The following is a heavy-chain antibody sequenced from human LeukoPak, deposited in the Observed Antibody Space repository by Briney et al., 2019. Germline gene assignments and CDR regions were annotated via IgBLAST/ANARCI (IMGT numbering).Heavy chain of an antibody. CDR2: INPNSGGT. Sequence: GASVKVSYKASGYTFTGYYMHWVRQAPGQGLEWMGWINPNSGGTNYAQKFQGRVTMTRDTSISTAYMELSRLRSDDTAVYYCARDTATTRGPWVYFDYWGQGTLVTVSS. J-gene: IGHJ4*02. D-gene: IGHD5-18*01. CDR1: GYTFTGYY. CDR3: ARDTATTRGPWVYFDY. V-gene: IGHV1-2*02.